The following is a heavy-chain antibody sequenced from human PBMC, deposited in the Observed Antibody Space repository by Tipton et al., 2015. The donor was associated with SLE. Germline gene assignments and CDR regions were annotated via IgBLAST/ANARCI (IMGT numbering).Heavy chain of an antibody. CDR1: GFTFSSYS. J-gene: IGHJ6*04. Sequence: SCAASGFTFSSYSMNWVRQVPGKGLEWMGWISAYNGNTNYAQKLQGRVTMTTDTSTSTAYMELRNLRSDDTAVYYCATRSSSSVWGKGTTVTVSS. CDR2: ISAYNGNT. D-gene: IGHD2/OR15-2a*01. CDR3: ATRSSSSV. V-gene: IGHV1-18*01.